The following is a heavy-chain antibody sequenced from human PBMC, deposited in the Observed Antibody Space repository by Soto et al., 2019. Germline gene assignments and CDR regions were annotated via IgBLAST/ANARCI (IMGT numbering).Heavy chain of an antibody. CDR3: ARNSPKLSHPPPHHIDY. Sequence: SETLSLTCTVSGGSISSGDYYWSWIRQPPGKGLEWIGYIYYSGSTYYNPSLKSRATISVDTSKNQFSLKLSSVTAADTAVYYCARNSPKLSHPPPHHIDYWGQGTLVTVSS. D-gene: IGHD1-7*01. V-gene: IGHV4-30-4*01. CDR1: GGSISSGDYY. CDR2: IYYSGST. J-gene: IGHJ4*02.